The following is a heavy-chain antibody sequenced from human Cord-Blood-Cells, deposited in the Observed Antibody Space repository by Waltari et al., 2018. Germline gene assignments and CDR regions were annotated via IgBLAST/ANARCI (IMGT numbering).Heavy chain of an antibody. V-gene: IGHV1-3*01. J-gene: IGHJ4*02. D-gene: IGHD6-13*01. CDR3: ARESSSWYFDY. CDR1: GYTFTSYA. CDR2: INAGNGNT. Sequence: QVQLVQSGAEVKKPGASVKVSCQASGYTFTSYAMHWVRQAPGQRLEWMGWINAGNGNTKYSQKFQGRVTITRDTSASTAYMELSSLRSEDTAVYYCARESSSWYFDYWGQGTLVTVSS.